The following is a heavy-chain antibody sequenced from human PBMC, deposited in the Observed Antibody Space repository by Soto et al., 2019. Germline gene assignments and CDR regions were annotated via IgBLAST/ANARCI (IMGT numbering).Heavy chain of an antibody. J-gene: IGHJ1*01. V-gene: IGHV3-33*01. CDR3: ARGLRAAAGRDYFQY. CDR2: IWYDGSNT. Sequence: QVQLVESGGGVVQPGRSLTLSCAASGFIFSSYGMHWVRQAPGKGLQWVAVIWYDGSNTYYADSVKGRFTISRDNSMXTLYLQMNSLRAEDTAVYYCARGLRAAAGRDYFQYWGQGTQVTVSS. D-gene: IGHD6-13*01. CDR1: GFIFSSYG.